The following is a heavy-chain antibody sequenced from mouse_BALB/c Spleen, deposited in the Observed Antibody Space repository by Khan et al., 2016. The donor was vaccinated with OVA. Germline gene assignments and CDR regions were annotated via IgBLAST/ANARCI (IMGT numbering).Heavy chain of an antibody. J-gene: IGHJ2*01. CDR2: IRSKSNNYAT. CDR1: GFTFNTYA. Sequence: EVQLVESGGGLVQPKGSLKVSCAASGFTFNTYAMNWVRQAPGEGLKWVARIRSKSNNYATYYVDSVKDRFTISRDVSQSMLYLQMKYLKTEDTAKYYGVREDYGSSLYYFDYWGQGTTLTGSS. CDR3: VREDYGSSLYYFDY. V-gene: IGHV10-1*02. D-gene: IGHD1-1*01.